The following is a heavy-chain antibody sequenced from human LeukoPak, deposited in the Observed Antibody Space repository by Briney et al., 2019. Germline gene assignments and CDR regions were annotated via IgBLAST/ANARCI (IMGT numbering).Heavy chain of an antibody. CDR2: ISGDGGST. Sequence: PGGSLRLSCAASGFTFSSYVMSWVRQAPGKGLEWVSGISGDGGSTYYADSVKGRFTISRGSSENAPYLQMNSLRAEDTAVYYCAKTSKYSTTWYDYWGRGTLVTVSS. CDR3: AKTSKYSTTWYDY. J-gene: IGHJ4*02. V-gene: IGHV3-23*01. CDR1: GFTFSSYV. D-gene: IGHD6-13*01.